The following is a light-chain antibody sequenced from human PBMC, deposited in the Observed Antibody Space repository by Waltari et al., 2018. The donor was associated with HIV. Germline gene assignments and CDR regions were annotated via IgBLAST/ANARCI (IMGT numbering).Light chain of an antibody. CDR2: GNN. CDR1: SPNIGAGYA. V-gene: IGLV1-40*01. CDR3: QSYDSSLSGSGVV. Sequence: QFVLTQPPSVSGAPGQRVPLSCTGTSPNIGAGYAVHSYQQIPGRAPKLLIYGNNNRPSGVPDRFSGSKSGTSASLAITGLQAEDEADYYCQSYDSSLSGSGVVFGGGTKLTVL. J-gene: IGLJ2*01.